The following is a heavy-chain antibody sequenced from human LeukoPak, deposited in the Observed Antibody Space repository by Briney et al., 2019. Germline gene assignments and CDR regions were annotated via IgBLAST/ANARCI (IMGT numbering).Heavy chain of an antibody. D-gene: IGHD2-2*01. Sequence: GGSLRLSCAASGFTFSSYGMHWVRQAPGKGLEWVAVISYDGSNKYYAHSVKGRFTISRDNSKNTLYLQMNSLRAEDTAVYYCAKLTHCSSTSCSHHFGYWGQGTLVTVSS. CDR3: AKLTHCSSTSCSHHFGY. V-gene: IGHV3-30*18. CDR1: GFTFSSYG. CDR2: ISYDGSNK. J-gene: IGHJ4*02.